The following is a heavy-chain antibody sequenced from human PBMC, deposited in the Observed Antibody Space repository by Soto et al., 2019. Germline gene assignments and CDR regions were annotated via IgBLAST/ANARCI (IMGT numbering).Heavy chain of an antibody. CDR1: GGSFSSYY. Sequence: SETLSLTCTVSGGSFSSYYWSWIRQPPGKGLEWIGYIYYSGSTNYNPSLKSRVTISLDTSKNQFSLKLSSVTAADTAVYYCARITMVRGFMNYYDYDMDVWGQGTAVTIS. D-gene: IGHD3-10*01. CDR3: ARITMVRGFMNYYDYDMDV. CDR2: IYYSGST. J-gene: IGHJ6*02. V-gene: IGHV4-59*01.